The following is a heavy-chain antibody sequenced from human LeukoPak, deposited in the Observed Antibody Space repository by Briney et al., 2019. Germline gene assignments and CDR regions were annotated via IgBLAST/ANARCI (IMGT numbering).Heavy chain of an antibody. D-gene: IGHD1-1*01. Sequence: GGSLRLSCAASGFTFSSYSMNWVRQAPGKGLEWVSYISSSSSTIYYADSVKGRFTISRDNAKNSLYLQMNSLRAEDTAVYYCARARNYGATGTGDYWGQGTLVTVSS. CDR2: ISSSSSTI. J-gene: IGHJ4*02. V-gene: IGHV3-48*01. CDR1: GFTFSSYS. CDR3: ARARNYGATGTGDY.